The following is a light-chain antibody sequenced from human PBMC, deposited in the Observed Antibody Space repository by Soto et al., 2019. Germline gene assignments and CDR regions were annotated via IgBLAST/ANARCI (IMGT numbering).Light chain of an antibody. Sequence: DIQMTQSPSSLFASVGDRVTITCRASQTITTYLNWYQQKPGKAPHLLIYGASSLQSGVPSRFTGSGSGTDFTLTISSLQPEDFAIYYCQQSHSTPWTFGQGTEVEIK. CDR3: QQSHSTPWT. CDR1: QTITTY. J-gene: IGKJ1*01. V-gene: IGKV1-39*01. CDR2: GAS.